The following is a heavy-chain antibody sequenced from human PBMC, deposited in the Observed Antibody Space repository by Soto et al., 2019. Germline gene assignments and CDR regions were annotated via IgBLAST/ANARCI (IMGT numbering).Heavy chain of an antibody. D-gene: IGHD6-6*01. V-gene: IGHV3-23*01. Sequence: GGSLRLSCAASVFSFSAYAMNWVRQAPGKGLEWVSGISATGGTTHYADSVKGRFTTSRDNSKNSLYKNMTSLRAEDTAVYYCVKGPRYSRSSDFDYWGQGTLVTVSS. CDR3: VKGPRYSRSSDFDY. J-gene: IGHJ4*02. CDR2: ISATGGTT. CDR1: VFSFSAYA.